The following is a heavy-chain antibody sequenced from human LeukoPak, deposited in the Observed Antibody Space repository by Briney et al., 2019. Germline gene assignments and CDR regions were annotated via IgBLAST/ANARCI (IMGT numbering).Heavy chain of an antibody. J-gene: IGHJ3*02. D-gene: IGHD3-22*01. CDR3: ARVDSSGSDDAFDI. CDR1: GYTFTGYY. V-gene: IGHV1-2*02. Sequence: GASVKVSCKASGYTFTGYYMHWVRQAPGQGLEWMGWINPNSGGTNYAQKFQGRVTMTRDTSISTAYMELSRLRSDDTAVYYCARVDSSGSDDAFDIWGQGTMVTVSS. CDR2: INPNSGGT.